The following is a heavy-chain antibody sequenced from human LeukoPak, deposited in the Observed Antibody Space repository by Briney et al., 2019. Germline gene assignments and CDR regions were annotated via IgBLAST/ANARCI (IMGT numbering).Heavy chain of an antibody. D-gene: IGHD2-2*01. CDR2: INHSGST. Sequence: PSETLSLTCAVYGGSFSGYYWSWIRQPPGKGLEWIGEINHSGSTNYNPSLKSRVTISVDTPKNQFSLKLSSVTAADTAVYYCARGFYCSSTSCYYNWFDPWGQGTLVTVSS. J-gene: IGHJ5*02. CDR1: GGSFSGYY. V-gene: IGHV4-34*01. CDR3: ARGFYCSSTSCYYNWFDP.